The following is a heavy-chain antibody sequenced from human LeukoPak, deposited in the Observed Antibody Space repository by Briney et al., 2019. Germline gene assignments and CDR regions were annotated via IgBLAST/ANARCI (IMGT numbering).Heavy chain of an antibody. Sequence: ASVKVSRKASGYTLTGYYMHWVRQAPGQGLEWMGWVNPNSGGTNYAQKFQGRVTMTRDTSISTAYMELSRLRSDDTAVYYCARGGAAAGMRTKNYWGQGTLVTVSS. CDR1: GYTLTGYY. D-gene: IGHD6-13*01. J-gene: IGHJ4*02. V-gene: IGHV1-2*02. CDR2: VNPNSGGT. CDR3: ARGGAAAGMRTKNY.